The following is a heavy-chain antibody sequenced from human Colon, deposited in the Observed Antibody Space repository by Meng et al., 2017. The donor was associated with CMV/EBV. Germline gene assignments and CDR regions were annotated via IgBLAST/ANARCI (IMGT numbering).Heavy chain of an antibody. D-gene: IGHD6-13*01. CDR1: GFTFSGSA. J-gene: IGHJ4*02. V-gene: IGHV3-73*01. CDR3: DAADY. CDR2: IRSEGNRYAT. Sequence: GESLKISCAASGFTFSGSAFHWVRQAPGKGLEWVGLIRSEGNRYATAYGASVDGRFIISRDDSRNTLYLQMDSLRAEDTAIYYCDAADYWGQGVLVTVSS.